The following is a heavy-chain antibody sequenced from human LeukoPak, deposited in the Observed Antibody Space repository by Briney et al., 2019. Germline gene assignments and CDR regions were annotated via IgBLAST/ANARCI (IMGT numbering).Heavy chain of an antibody. D-gene: IGHD3-9*01. J-gene: IGHJ4*02. CDR3: ARGEYDILTGHWDYFDY. V-gene: IGHV4-59*01. Sequence: SETLSLTCTVSGGSISSYYWSWIRQPPGKGLEWIGYIYYSGSTNYNPSLKSRVTISVDTSKNQFSLKLSSVTAADTAVYYCARGEYDILTGHWDYFDYWGQGTLVTVSS. CDR2: IYYSGST. CDR1: GGSISSYY.